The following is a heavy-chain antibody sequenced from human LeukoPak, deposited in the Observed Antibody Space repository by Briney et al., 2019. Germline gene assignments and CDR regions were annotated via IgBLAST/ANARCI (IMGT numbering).Heavy chain of an antibody. J-gene: IGHJ5*02. CDR1: GYTFTGYY. Sequence: ASVKVSCKASGYTFTGYYMHWVRQAPGQGLEWMGWINPNSGGTNYAQKFQGRVTMTRDTSTSTAYMELSRLRSDDTAVYYCARVLTIFGVVSWFDPWGQGTLVTVSS. D-gene: IGHD3-3*01. CDR3: ARVLTIFGVVSWFDP. V-gene: IGHV1-2*02. CDR2: INPNSGGT.